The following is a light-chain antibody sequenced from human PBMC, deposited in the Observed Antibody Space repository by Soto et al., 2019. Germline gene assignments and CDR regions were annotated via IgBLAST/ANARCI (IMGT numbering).Light chain of an antibody. CDR3: QKYYAIPYT. CDR1: QSVLYSSDNKYY. J-gene: IGKJ2*01. Sequence: DIVMTQSPDSLAVSLGERATINCKSSQSVLYSSDNKYYLAWYQQKPGQPPKLLIYWASTRESGVPDRFSGSGSGTDFTLTISSLQAGDVAVYYCQKYYAIPYTFGQGTKLEIK. V-gene: IGKV4-1*01. CDR2: WAS.